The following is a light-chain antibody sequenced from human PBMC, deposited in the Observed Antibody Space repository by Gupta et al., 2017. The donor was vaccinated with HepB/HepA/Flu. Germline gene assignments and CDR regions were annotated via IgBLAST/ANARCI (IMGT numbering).Light chain of an antibody. J-gene: IGKJ4*01. CDR3: HQDNSLSLT. Sequence: DIQMTQSPSTLSASVGDRVTITCRASESISDWLAWYQHKPGKAPKLLIYRASTLESGVPSRFSGSGSGTEFTLTISSLQPDDYATYYCHQDNSLSLTFGGGTKVE. V-gene: IGKV1-5*03. CDR1: ESISDW. CDR2: RAS.